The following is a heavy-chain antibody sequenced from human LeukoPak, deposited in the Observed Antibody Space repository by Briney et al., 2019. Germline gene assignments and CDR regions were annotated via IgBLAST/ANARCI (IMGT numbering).Heavy chain of an antibody. CDR3: ASLGYCSGGSCYSVF. V-gene: IGHV1-8*03. CDR1: GYTFTSYD. J-gene: IGHJ4*02. Sequence: ASVEVSCKASGYTFTSYDINWVRQATGQGLEWMVWMNPNSGNTGYAQRFQGRVTITRNTSISTAYMELSSLRSEDTAVYYCASLGYCSGGSCYSVFWGQGTLVTVSS. D-gene: IGHD2-15*01. CDR2: MNPNSGNT.